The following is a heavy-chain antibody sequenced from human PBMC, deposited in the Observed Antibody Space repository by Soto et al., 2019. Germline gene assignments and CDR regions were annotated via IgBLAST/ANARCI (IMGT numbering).Heavy chain of an antibody. CDR1: GGSFSGYY. CDR3: ARGRYGDYPYWFDP. V-gene: IGHV4-34*01. CDR2: INHSGSP. D-gene: IGHD4-17*01. Sequence: QVQLQQWGAGLLKPSETLSLTCAVYGGSFSGYYWSWIRQPPGKGLEWIGEINHSGSPNYNPSLKSRFTISVDTSKNQFSLKLSSVTAADTAVYYCARGRYGDYPYWFDPWGQGTLVTVSS. J-gene: IGHJ5*02.